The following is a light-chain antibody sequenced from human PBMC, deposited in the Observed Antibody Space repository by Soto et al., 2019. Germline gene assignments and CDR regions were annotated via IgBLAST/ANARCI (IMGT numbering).Light chain of an antibody. V-gene: IGLV2-14*03. CDR2: DVS. Sequence: QSALTQPASVSGSPGQSITISCTGTSSHVGGYNYVSWYQHHPGKAPKLIIYDVSNRPSGVSNRFSGSKSGNTGSLTISGLQAEDEAEYYCSSYTGSSTPVVFGGGTKLTVL. CDR1: SSHVGGYNY. J-gene: IGLJ2*01. CDR3: SSYTGSSTPVV.